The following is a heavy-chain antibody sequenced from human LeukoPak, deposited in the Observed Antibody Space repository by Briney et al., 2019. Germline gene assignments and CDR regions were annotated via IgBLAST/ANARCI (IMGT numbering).Heavy chain of an antibody. CDR2: ISGSGGST. J-gene: IGHJ4*02. V-gene: IGHV3-23*01. Sequence: PGGSLRLSCAASGFTFSSYGMSWVRQAPGKGLEWVSAISGSGGSTYYADSVKGRFTISRDNSKNTLYLQMNSLRAEDAAVYYCATGYSSGWYAYYFDYWGQGTLVTVSS. CDR3: ATGYSSGWYAYYFDY. CDR1: GFTFSSYG. D-gene: IGHD6-19*01.